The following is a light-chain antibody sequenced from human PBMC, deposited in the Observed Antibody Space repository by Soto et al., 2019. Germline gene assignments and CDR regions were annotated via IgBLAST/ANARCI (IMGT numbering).Light chain of an antibody. Sequence: EVVMTQSPATLSVSPGERAILSCRASQSVSSNLAWYQQKPGQAPRLLIYAASTRATGIPARFSGSGSGTEFTLTIGSLQSEDFGVYYCQQYHDWPPRTFGQGTKVEIK. CDR1: QSVSSN. CDR2: AAS. CDR3: QQYHDWPPRT. V-gene: IGKV3-15*01. J-gene: IGKJ1*01.